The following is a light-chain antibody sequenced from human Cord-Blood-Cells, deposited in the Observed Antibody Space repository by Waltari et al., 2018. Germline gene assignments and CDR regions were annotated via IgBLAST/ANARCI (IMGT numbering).Light chain of an antibody. Sequence: EIVLTQSPGTLSLSPGERATLSCRASQSVSRSYLAWYQQKPGQAPRLLIYDASSRATGSPDRFSGSGSGTDFTLTISRLEPEDFAVYYCQQYGSSPLYTFGQGTKLEIK. CDR1: QSVSRSY. CDR2: DAS. J-gene: IGKJ2*01. V-gene: IGKV3-20*01. CDR3: QQYGSSPLYT.